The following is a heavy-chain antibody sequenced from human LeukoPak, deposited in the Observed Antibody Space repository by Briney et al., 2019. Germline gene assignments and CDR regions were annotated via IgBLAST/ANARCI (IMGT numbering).Heavy chain of an antibody. V-gene: IGHV3-30-3*01. CDR1: GFTFSSYA. D-gene: IGHD4-17*01. J-gene: IGHJ3*02. CDR3: ARVDGDYAWSAFDI. CDR2: ISYDGSNK. Sequence: GGSLRLSCAASGFTFSSYAMHWVRQAPGKGLEWVAVISYDGSNKYYADSVKGRFTISRDSSKNTLYLQMNSLRAEDTAVYYCARVDGDYAWSAFDIWGQGTMVTVSS.